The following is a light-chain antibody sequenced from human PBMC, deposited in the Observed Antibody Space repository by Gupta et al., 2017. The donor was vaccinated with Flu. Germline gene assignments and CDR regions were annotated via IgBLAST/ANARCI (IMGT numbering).Light chain of an antibody. CDR3: MQALPPPRMYT. V-gene: IGKV2-28*01. Sequence: PGEPASISCSSSHSLLPSHGYNYLDWYLQKPGQSPPLLLYLGSNRASGVPDRFSGSGSGTDFTLKISRVEAEDVGVYYCMQALPPPRMYTFGQGTXLEIK. CDR1: HSLLPSHGYNY. CDR2: LGS. J-gene: IGKJ2*01.